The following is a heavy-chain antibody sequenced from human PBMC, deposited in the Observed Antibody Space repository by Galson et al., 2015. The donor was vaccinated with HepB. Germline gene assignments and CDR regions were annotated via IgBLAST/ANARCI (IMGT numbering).Heavy chain of an antibody. V-gene: IGHV3-48*04. CDR2: ISSSSNTI. D-gene: IGHD3-3*01. Sequence: LRLSCAASGFTFSSYSMNWVRQAPGKGLEWISYISSSSNTIYYADSVKGRFTISRDNAKNSLYLQMNSLRAEDTAVYYCARAPNPRFWSGYDDYWGQGTLVTVSS. CDR3: ARAPNPRFWSGYDDY. J-gene: IGHJ4*02. CDR1: GFTFSSYS.